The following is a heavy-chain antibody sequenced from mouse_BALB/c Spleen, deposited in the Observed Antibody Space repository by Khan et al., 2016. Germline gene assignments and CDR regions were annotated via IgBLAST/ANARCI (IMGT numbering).Heavy chain of an antibody. Sequence: QVQLQQSGAELAKLGASVKMSCKASGYTFTTYWMHWVKQRPGQGLEWIGYITPSTGYTEYHQKFKDKATLTADKSSSTAYIQLSSLTSEDSAVYYCAMGDYDVWGAGTSVTVSS. D-gene: IGHD4-1*01. CDR2: ITPSTGYT. CDR1: GYTFTTYW. J-gene: IGHJ1*01. CDR3: AMGDYDV. V-gene: IGHV1-7*01.